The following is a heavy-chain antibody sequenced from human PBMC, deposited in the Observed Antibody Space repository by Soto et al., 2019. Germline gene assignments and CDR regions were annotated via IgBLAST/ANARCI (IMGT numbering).Heavy chain of an antibody. D-gene: IGHD2-8*01. J-gene: IGHJ6*02. Sequence: ASVKVSCKASGYTFTSYGISWVRQAPGQGLEWMGWISAYNGNTNYAQKLQGRVTMTTDTSTSTAYMELRSLRSDDTAVYYCARGGKYFTNGVSSFYGMDVCGQGTTLTVSS. V-gene: IGHV1-18*01. CDR1: GYTFTSYG. CDR3: ARGGKYFTNGVSSFYGMDV. CDR2: ISAYNGNT.